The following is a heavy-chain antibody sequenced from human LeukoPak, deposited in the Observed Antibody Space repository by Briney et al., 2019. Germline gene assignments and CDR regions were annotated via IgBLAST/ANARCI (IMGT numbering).Heavy chain of an antibody. Sequence: GGSLRLSCVASGFNFSNYAMTWVRQAPGKGLEWVSTISGSGNHTYYADSVRGRLTISRDNSKNTLSLQMNSLRAEDTAVYYCAKCGLHTFGLYLYWGQGTLVTLSS. CDR3: AKCGLHTFGLYLY. CDR2: ISGSGNHT. D-gene: IGHD5-18*01. J-gene: IGHJ4*02. CDR1: GFNFSNYA. V-gene: IGHV3-23*01.